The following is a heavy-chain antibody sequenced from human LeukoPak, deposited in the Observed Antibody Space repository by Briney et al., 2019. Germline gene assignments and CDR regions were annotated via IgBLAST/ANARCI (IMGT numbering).Heavy chain of an antibody. CDR3: AREGGYDLREYYYDY. CDR1: GYTFTSYG. Sequence: ASVPVACMASGYTFTSYGISWVRQAPGQGLEWMGWISAYNGNTNYAQKLQGRVTMTTDTSTSTAYMELSRLRSEDTAVYYCAREGGYDLREYYYDYWGQGTLVTVSS. V-gene: IGHV1-18*01. D-gene: IGHD5-12*01. CDR2: ISAYNGNT. J-gene: IGHJ4*02.